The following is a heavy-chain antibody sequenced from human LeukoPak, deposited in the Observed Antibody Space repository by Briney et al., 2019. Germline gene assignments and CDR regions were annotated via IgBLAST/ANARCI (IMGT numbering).Heavy chain of an antibody. J-gene: IGHJ4*02. V-gene: IGHV4-34*01. D-gene: IGHD3-9*01. CDR1: GVSFNSYN. CDR3: ARSGPDILTGSLWDY. Sequence: PSETLCLSCAVSGVSFNSYNWSWIRQPPGKGLEWVWEVNHIGSSTYNSSPDSGVTISVDTPKNPFSLKLSSVTAADTAVYYFARSGPDILTGSLWDYCGQGTLVTVSS. CDR2: VNHIGSS.